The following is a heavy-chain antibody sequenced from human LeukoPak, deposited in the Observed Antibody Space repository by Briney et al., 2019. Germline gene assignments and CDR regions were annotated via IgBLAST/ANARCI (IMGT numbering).Heavy chain of an antibody. CDR2: INSDGSST. V-gene: IGHV3-74*01. CDR1: GFTFSSYS. D-gene: IGHD2-15*01. CDR3: ARGYCSGGSCYYYYYGMDV. J-gene: IGHJ6*02. Sequence: GGSLRLSCAASGFTFSSYSMNWVRQALGKGLEWVSRINSDGSSTSYADSVKGRFTISRDNAKNTLYLQMNSLRAEDTAVYYCARGYCSGGSCYYYYYGMDVWGQGTTVTVSS.